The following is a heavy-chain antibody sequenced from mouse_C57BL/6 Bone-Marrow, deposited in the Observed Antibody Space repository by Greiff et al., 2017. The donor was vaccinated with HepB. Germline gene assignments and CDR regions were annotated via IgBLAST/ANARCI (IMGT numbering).Heavy chain of an antibody. D-gene: IGHD2-12*01. V-gene: IGHV1-42*01. J-gene: IGHJ4*01. CDR3: ATPLRREDY. Sequence: VQLQQSGPELVKPGASVKISCKASGYSFTGYYMNWVKQSPEKSLEWIGEINPSTGGTTYNQKFKAKATLTVDKSSSTAYMQLKSLTSEDSAVYYCATPLRREDYWGQETSVTVSS. CDR2: INPSTGGT. CDR1: GYSFTGYY.